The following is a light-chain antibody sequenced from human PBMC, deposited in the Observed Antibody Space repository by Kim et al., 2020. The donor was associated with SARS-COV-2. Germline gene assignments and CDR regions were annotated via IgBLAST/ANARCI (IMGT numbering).Light chain of an antibody. CDR2: GNS. CDR3: QSYDSSLSGSV. Sequence: QRVTNACTGSSSNIGAGYDVHWYQQLPGTAPKLLIYGNSNRPSGVPDRFSGSKSGTSASLAITGLQAEDEADYYCQSYDSSLSGSVFGGGTKLTVL. V-gene: IGLV1-40*01. J-gene: IGLJ3*02. CDR1: SSNIGAGYD.